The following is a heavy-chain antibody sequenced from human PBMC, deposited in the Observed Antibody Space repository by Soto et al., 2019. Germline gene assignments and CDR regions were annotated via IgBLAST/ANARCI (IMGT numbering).Heavy chain of an antibody. CDR3: AKDSAYSSGWYGDPPPAFDY. CDR1: GFTFSSYG. CDR2: ISYDGSNK. V-gene: IGHV3-30*18. J-gene: IGHJ4*02. Sequence: GSLRLSCAASGFTFSSYGMHWVRQAPGKGLEWVAVISYDGSNKYYADSVKGRFTISRDNSKNTLYLQMNSLRAEDTAVYYCAKDSAYSSGWYGDPPPAFDYWGQGTLVTVSS. D-gene: IGHD6-19*01.